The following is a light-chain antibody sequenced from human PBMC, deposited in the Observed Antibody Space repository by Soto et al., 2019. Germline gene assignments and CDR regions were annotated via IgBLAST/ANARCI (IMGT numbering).Light chain of an antibody. CDR2: GAS. Sequence: EIVLTQSPGTLSLSPGESATLSCSASQSVSSSYLSWYQQKPGQAPSLLIYGASSRATGIPDRFSGSGSGTVFTLTISRLEPEDVAVYYCQQHGSSYTFGQGTKLEIK. J-gene: IGKJ2*01. CDR1: QSVSSSY. CDR3: QQHGSSYT. V-gene: IGKV3-20*01.